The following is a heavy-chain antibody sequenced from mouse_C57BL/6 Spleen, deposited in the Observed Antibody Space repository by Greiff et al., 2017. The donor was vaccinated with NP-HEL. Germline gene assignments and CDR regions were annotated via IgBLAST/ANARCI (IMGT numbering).Heavy chain of an antibody. CDR2: INYDGSST. V-gene: IGHV5-16*01. D-gene: IGHD2-2*01. Sequence: EVMLVESEGGLVQPGSSMKLSCTASGFTFSDYYMAWVRQVPEKGLEWVANINYDGSSTYYLDSLKSRFIISRDNAKNILYLQMSSLKSEDTATYYCARVGYPYYAMDYWGQGTSVTVSS. J-gene: IGHJ4*01. CDR1: GFTFSDYY. CDR3: ARVGYPYYAMDY.